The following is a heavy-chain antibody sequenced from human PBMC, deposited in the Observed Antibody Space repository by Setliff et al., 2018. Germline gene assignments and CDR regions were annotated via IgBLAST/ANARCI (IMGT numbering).Heavy chain of an antibody. CDR1: GASITDSY. CDR2: INWNGDRT. D-gene: IGHD4-4*01. Sequence: PSETLSLTCSVSGASITDSYWNWIRQPPGKGLEWVSSINWNGDRTGYADSVKGRFTISRDNAKNTLYLEMNNLRAEDSAVYYCARRGTTAFDFWGLGTLVTVSS. V-gene: IGHV3-20*04. J-gene: IGHJ4*02. CDR3: ARRGTTAFDF.